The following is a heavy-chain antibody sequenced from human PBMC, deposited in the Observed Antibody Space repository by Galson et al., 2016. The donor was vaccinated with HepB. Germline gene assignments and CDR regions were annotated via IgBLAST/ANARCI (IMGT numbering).Heavy chain of an antibody. CDR3: ARLPTHIERGAILPDL. V-gene: IGHV3-33*01. Sequence: SLRLSCAASGFNFNDSGMHWVRQAPAKGLEWVAVIWYHGGHKDYLDSVKGRFTISRDNTKNTLYLQMDSLRVEDTAVYYCARLPTHIERGAILPDLWGKGTLVAVSS. CDR2: IWYHGGHK. CDR1: GFNFNDSG. J-gene: IGHJ5*02. D-gene: IGHD5-24*01.